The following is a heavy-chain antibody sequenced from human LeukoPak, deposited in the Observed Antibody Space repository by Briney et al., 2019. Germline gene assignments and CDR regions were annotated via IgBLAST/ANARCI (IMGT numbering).Heavy chain of an antibody. CDR2: INPDSGGS. CDR1: GYTFSAFS. V-gene: IGHV1-2*02. D-gene: IGHD1-14*01. J-gene: IGHJ4*02. Sequence: ASVKVSCKTSGYTFSAFSMHWVRQAPGQGPEWMGWINPDSGGSEYGQKFQGRVTFTSDTSSTTIYMEVRSLKSDDTAVYYCARDMTGGIWARATSFDRWGQGTLVTVSS. CDR3: ARDMTGGIWARATSFDR.